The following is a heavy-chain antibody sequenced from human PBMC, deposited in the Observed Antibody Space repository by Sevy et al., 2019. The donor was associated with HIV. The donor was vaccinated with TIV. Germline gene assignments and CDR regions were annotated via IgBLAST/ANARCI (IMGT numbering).Heavy chain of an antibody. CDR3: ARGLYGSGSYYRKRGESYYYYMDV. J-gene: IGHJ6*03. V-gene: IGHV1-8*03. D-gene: IGHD3-10*01. Sequence: ASVKVSCKASGYTFTSYDINWVRQATGQGLEWMGWLNPNRGNTGYAQKFQGRVTITRNTSISTAYMELNSLRSEDTAVYYCARGLYGSGSYYRKRGESYYYYMDVWGKGTTVTVSS. CDR2: LNPNRGNT. CDR1: GYTFTSYD.